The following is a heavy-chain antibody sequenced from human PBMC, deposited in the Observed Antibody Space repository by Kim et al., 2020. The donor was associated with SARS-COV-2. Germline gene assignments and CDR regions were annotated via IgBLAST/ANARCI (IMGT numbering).Heavy chain of an antibody. CDR1: GYTFTSYY. V-gene: IGHV1-46*01. Sequence: ASVKVSCKASGYTFTSYYMHWVRQAPGQGLEWMGIINPSGGSTSYAQKFQGRVTMTRDTSTSTVYMELSSLRSEDTAVYYCARDSPPLWFGGVIVQPYYYYGMDVWGQGTTVTVSS. D-gene: IGHD3-16*02. CDR2: INPSGGST. CDR3: ARDSPPLWFGGVIVQPYYYYGMDV. J-gene: IGHJ6*02.